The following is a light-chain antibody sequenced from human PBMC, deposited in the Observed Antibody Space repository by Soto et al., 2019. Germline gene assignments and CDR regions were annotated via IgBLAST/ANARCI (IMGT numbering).Light chain of an antibody. CDR2: GAS. J-gene: IGKJ5*01. CDR3: QQYSSSPT. Sequence: EIVLTQSPGTLSLSPGERATLSCRASQSVSSSYLAWYQQKPGQAPRLLIYGASSRATGIPDRFSGSGSGTGFTITISRLEHEDFAVYYCQQYSSSPTFGQGTRLEIK. V-gene: IGKV3-20*01. CDR1: QSVSSSY.